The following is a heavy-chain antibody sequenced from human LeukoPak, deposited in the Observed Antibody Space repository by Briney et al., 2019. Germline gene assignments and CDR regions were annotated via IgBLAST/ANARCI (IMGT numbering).Heavy chain of an antibody. CDR1: GGSISGYY. D-gene: IGHD2-2*01. CDR3: ARFGSSTSSAPY. J-gene: IGHJ4*02. Sequence: PSETLSLTCTVSGGSISGYYWSWIRQPPGKGLEWIGYIYYSGSTNYNPSLKSRVTISVDTSKNQFSLKLSSVTAADTAVYYCARFGSSTSSAPYWGQGTLVTVSS. V-gene: IGHV4-59*01. CDR2: IYYSGST.